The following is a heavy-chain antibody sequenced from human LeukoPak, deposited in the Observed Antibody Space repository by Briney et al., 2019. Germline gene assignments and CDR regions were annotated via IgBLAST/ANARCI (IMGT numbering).Heavy chain of an antibody. D-gene: IGHD3-10*01. J-gene: IGHJ4*02. CDR2: ISSSGSSI. Sequence: PGGSLRLSGAASGFTFSDYYMSWMRQAPGKGLEWVSYISSSGSSIYFADSGKGRFTISRYNAKNSLYLQMNSLRAEDTAVYYCARVQGSYSFDYWGQGTLVTVSS. V-gene: IGHV3-11*01. CDR1: GFTFSDYY. CDR3: ARVQGSYSFDY.